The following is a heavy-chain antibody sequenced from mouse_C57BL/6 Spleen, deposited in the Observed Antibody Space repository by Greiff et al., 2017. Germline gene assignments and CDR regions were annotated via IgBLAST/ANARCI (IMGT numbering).Heavy chain of an antibody. CDR1: GYSFTDYN. CDR2: INPNYGTT. Sequence: VQLKQSGPELVKPGASVKISCKASGYSFTDYNMNWVKQSNGKSLEWIGVINPNYGTTSYNQKFKGKATLTVDQSSSTAYMQLNSLTSEDSAVYYCARPAYYSNYYAMDYWGQGTSVTVSS. V-gene: IGHV1-39*01. D-gene: IGHD2-5*01. J-gene: IGHJ4*01. CDR3: ARPAYYSNYYAMDY.